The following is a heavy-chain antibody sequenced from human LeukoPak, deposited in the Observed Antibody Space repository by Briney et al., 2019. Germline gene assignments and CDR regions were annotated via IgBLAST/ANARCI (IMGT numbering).Heavy chain of an antibody. J-gene: IGHJ5*01. V-gene: IGHV4-59*01. Sequence: PSETLSLTSTVSVGSIISYYWNWMRQPPGKGLEWIGYIYYSGNTDYNPSLKRRVAISIDTSKNQFSLTMNSVTAADTAVYYCARANYHYGSGIETNCFDSWGQGTLVTVSS. CDR2: IYYSGNT. D-gene: IGHD3-10*01. CDR3: ARANYHYGSGIETNCFDS. CDR1: VGSIISYY.